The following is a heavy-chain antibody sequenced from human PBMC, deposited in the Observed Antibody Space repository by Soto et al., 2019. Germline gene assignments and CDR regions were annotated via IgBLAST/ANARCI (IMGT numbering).Heavy chain of an antibody. CDR3: ARAFHKVRLHFWSGSKTV. CDR2: ISSSGSTI. J-gene: IGHJ6*02. Sequence: GGSLRLSCAASGFTFSSYEMNWVRQAPGKGLEWVSYISSSGSTIYYADSVKGRFTISRDNAKNSLYLQMNSLRAEDTAVYYCARAFHKVRLHFWSGSKTVWGQGTTVTVSS. CDR1: GFTFSSYE. D-gene: IGHD3-3*01. V-gene: IGHV3-48*03.